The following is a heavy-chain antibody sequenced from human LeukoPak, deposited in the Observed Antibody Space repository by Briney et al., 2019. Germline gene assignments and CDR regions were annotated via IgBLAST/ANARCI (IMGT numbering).Heavy chain of an antibody. CDR1: GGTFSSYA. CDR3: ARDGIVLMVYATHVGMDV. CDR2: IIPILGIA. V-gene: IGHV1-69*04. J-gene: IGHJ6*02. D-gene: IGHD2-8*01. Sequence: SVKVSCKASGGTFSSYAISWVRQAPGQGLEWMGRIIPILGIANYAQKFQGRVTITADKSTSTAYMELSGLRSEDTAAYYCARDGIVLMVYATHVGMDVWGQGTTVTVSS.